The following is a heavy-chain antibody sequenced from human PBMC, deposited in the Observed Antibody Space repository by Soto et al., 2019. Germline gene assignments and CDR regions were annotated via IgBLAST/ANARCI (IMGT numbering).Heavy chain of an antibody. CDR2: IIPIVGTA. D-gene: IGHD2-15*01. V-gene: IGHV1-69*01. CDR3: GRDLVVVVAATLGWFDP. CDR1: GGTFSSYA. Sequence: QVQLVQSGAEVKKPGSSAKVSCKASGGTFSSYAISWVRQAPGQGLEWMGGIIPIVGTANYAQKFQGRVTITADESTSTSYMELSSMRSEDTAVYYCGRDLVVVVAATLGWFDPWGQGTLVTVSS. J-gene: IGHJ5*02.